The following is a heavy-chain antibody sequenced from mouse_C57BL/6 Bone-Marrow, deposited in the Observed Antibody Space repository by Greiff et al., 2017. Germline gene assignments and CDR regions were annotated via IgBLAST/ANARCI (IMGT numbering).Heavy chain of an antibody. V-gene: IGHV1-69*01. CDR1: GYTFTSYW. D-gene: IGHD1-1*01. CDR3: AHYYGSSYGYGYLDV. CDR2: IDPSDSYT. J-gene: IGHJ1*03. Sequence: QVQLQQPGAELVMPGASVKLSCKASGYTFTSYWMHWVKQRPGQGLEWIGEIDPSDSYTNYNQKFKGKSTLTVDKSSSTAYMQLSSLTSEDSAVSYCAHYYGSSYGYGYLDVWGTGTTVTVSS.